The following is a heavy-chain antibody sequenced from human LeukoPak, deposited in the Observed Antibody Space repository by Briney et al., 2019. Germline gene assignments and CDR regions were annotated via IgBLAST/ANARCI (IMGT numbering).Heavy chain of an antibody. D-gene: IGHD1-26*01. Sequence: GGSLRLSCAASGFTFSSYSMNWVRQAPGKGLEWVSSISSSSSYIYYADSVKGRFTISRDNAKNSLYLQMNSLRAEDTAVYYCARVRDSGYFYYWGQGTLVTVSS. CDR1: GFTFSSYS. CDR2: ISSSSSYI. CDR3: ARVRDSGYFYY. J-gene: IGHJ4*02. V-gene: IGHV3-21*01.